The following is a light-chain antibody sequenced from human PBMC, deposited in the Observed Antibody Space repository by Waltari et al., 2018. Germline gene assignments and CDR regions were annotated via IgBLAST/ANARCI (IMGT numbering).Light chain of an antibody. Sequence: QLLVTQSPSASASLGASVKLTCTLSSGHTSYAIAWHPHQSEKGPRFLMSFNRDDEHTKGDGIPDRLSGSSSGAERYLTIYSLQSEDEADYYCQTWDTNIVVFGGGTKVTVL. V-gene: IGLV4-69*01. CDR1: SGHTSYA. CDR3: QTWDTNIVV. CDR2: FNRDDEH. J-gene: IGLJ2*01.